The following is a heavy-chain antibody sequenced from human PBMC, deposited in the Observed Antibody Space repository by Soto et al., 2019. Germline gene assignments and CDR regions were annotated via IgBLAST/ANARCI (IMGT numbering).Heavy chain of an antibody. CDR3: ASVAYCSSTSCYLTHYYYYYYMDV. CDR1: GGSISSSSYY. J-gene: IGHJ6*03. CDR2: IYYSGST. V-gene: IGHV4-39*01. D-gene: IGHD2-2*01. Sequence: SGTLSLTCTVSGGSISSSSYYWGWIRQPPGKGLEWIGSIYYSGSTYYNPSLKSRVTISVDTSKNQFSLKLSSVTAADTAVYYCASVAYCSSTSCYLTHYYYYYYMDVWGKGTTVTVSS.